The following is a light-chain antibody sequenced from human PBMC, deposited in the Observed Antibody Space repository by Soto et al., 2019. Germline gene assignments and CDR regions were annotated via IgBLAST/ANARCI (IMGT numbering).Light chain of an antibody. J-gene: IGLJ1*01. CDR2: EVG. CDR3: ASYTSSGTFV. Sequence: QSVLTQPASVSGSPGQSITISCTGTSSDVGAYNYVSWYQQRPGKAPKLMIYEVGSRPSGVSNRFSASKSDNTASLTISGLQAEYEADYYCASYTSSGTFVFGTGTKVTVL. V-gene: IGLV2-14*01. CDR1: SSDVGAYNY.